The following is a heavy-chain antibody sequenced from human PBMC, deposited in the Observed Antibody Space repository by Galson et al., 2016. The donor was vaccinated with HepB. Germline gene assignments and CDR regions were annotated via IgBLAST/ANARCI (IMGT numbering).Heavy chain of an antibody. D-gene: IGHD2-21*01. J-gene: IGHJ3*02. CDR1: GGSISNYY. CDR3: ARDHSAAFD. Sequence: ETLSPTCTVYGGSISNYYWSWIRQPPGRGLEWIGFIYSSGSPSYNPSLQSRVTISLDTSKKQFSLSLGSVTGADTAVYYCARDHSAAFDIGAQGQWSPSPQ. CDR2: IYSSGSP. V-gene: IGHV4-59*01.